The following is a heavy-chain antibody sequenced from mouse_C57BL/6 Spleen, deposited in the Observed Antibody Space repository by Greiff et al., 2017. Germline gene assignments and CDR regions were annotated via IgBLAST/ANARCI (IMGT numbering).Heavy chain of an antibody. CDR1: GYTFTSYW. J-gene: IGHJ2*01. Sequence: QVHVKQPGAELVKPGASVKLSCKASGYTFTSYWMHWVKQRPGRGLEWIGRIDPNSGGTKYNEKFKSKATLTVDKPSSTASMQLSSLTSEDSAVYFCAREWDYGKHYFDYWGQGTTLTVSS. CDR3: AREWDYGKHYFDY. D-gene: IGHD2-1*01. CDR2: IDPNSGGT. V-gene: IGHV1-72*01.